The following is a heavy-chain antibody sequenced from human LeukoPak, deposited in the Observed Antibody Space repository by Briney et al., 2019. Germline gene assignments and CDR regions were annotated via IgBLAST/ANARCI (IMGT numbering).Heavy chain of an antibody. D-gene: IGHD5-12*01. CDR2: IVPIFGTA. Sequence: SVKVSCKASGGTFSRYAISWVRQAPGQGLEWMGGIVPIFGTANYAQKFQGRVTITADESTSTAYMEVSSLRSEDTAVYYCARAYSGYDFFDYWGQGILVTVSS. CDR1: GGTFSRYA. CDR3: ARAYSGYDFFDY. V-gene: IGHV1-69*01. J-gene: IGHJ4*02.